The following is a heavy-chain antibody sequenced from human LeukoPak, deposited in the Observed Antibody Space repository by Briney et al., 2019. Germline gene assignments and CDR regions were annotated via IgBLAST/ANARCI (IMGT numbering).Heavy chain of an antibody. CDR1: GYTFTSYG. CDR3: ARDSTVVVVAATLHY. V-gene: IGHV1-2*02. J-gene: IGHJ4*02. Sequence: ASVKVSCKASGYTFTSYGISWVRQAPGQGLEWMGWINPNSGGTNYAQKFQGRVTMTRDTSISTAYMELSRLRSDDTAVYYCARDSTVVVVAATLHYWGQGTLVTVSS. D-gene: IGHD2-15*01. CDR2: INPNSGGT.